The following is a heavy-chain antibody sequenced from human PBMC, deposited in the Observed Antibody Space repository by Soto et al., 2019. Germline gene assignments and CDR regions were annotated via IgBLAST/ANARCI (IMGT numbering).Heavy chain of an antibody. Sequence: QVQLVESGGGVVQPGTSLRLSCVGSGFTFRSYVIHWVRQAPGKGLEWVALTSYDGSNNFYGDCVKGRFTISRHNCRNTVELQIGSLTFEDTALYYCARWGTTGGLDVWGQGTLVSVSS. CDR3: ARWGTTGGLDV. D-gene: IGHD3-16*01. V-gene: IGHV3-33*05. CDR1: GFTFRSYV. J-gene: IGHJ4*02. CDR2: TSYDGSNN.